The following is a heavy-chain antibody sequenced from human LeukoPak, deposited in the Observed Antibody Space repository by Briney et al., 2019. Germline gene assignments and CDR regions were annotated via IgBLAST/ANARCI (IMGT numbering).Heavy chain of an antibody. CDR2: IYHSGST. V-gene: IGHV4-38-2*02. CDR3: VGGYSADDYEWYFFDY. J-gene: IGHJ4*02. Sequence: SETLSLTCTVSGYSISSGYYWGWIRQPPGKGLVWIGSIYHSGSTYYKSSLKSRVTISVDTSKNQFSLKLDSVTAADTAVYYCVGGYSADDYEWYFFDYWGQGTPVTVSS. CDR1: GYSISSGYY. D-gene: IGHD5-12*01.